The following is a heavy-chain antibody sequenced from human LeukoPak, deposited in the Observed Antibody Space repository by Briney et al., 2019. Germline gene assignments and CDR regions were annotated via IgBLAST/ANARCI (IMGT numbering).Heavy chain of an antibody. CDR3: ARHRRGSSSRFDY. CDR2: INHSGST. CDR1: GGSFSGYY. Sequence: NPSETLSLTCAVYGGSFSGYYWSWIRQPPGKGLEWIGEINHSGSTNYNPSLKSRVTISVDTSKNQFSLKLSSVTAADTAVYYCARHRRGSSSRFDYWGQGTLVTVSS. D-gene: IGHD6-13*01. V-gene: IGHV4-34*01. J-gene: IGHJ4*02.